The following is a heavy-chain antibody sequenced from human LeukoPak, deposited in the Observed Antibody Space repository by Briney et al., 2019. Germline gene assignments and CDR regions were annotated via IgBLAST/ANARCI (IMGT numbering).Heavy chain of an antibody. J-gene: IGHJ5*02. CDR2: ISYDGNNK. CDR3: ARTGSLTMNWFDP. CDR1: GFTFSSYT. Sequence: RRSLRLSCAASGFTFSSYTMHWVRQAPGKGLEWVTVISYDGNNKYYADSVKGRFTISRDNSKNTLYLQMNSLRPEDTAVYYCARTGSLTMNWFDPWGQGTLVTVSS. V-gene: IGHV3-30*04. D-gene: IGHD1-14*01.